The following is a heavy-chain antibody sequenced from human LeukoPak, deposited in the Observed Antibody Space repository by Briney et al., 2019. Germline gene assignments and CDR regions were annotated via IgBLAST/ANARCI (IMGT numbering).Heavy chain of an antibody. D-gene: IGHD5-18*01. CDR3: AKGGLQLWSAFDY. CDR1: GGSFSGYD. Sequence: LSLTCAVYGGSFSGYDWSWIRQPPGKGLEWVAVISYDGSNKYYADSVKGRFTISRDNSKNTLYLQMNSLRAEDTAVYYCAKGGLQLWSAFDYWGQGTLVTVSS. J-gene: IGHJ4*02. CDR2: ISYDGSNK. V-gene: IGHV3-30*18.